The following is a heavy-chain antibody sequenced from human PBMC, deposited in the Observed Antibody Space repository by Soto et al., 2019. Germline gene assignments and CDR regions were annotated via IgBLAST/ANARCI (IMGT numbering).Heavy chain of an antibody. J-gene: IGHJ1*01. V-gene: IGHV4-59*01. CDR1: GGSISSYY. CDR2: IYYSGST. D-gene: IGHD3-22*01. Sequence: SETLSLTCTVPGGSISSYYWSWIRQPPGKGLEWIGYIYYSGSTNYNPSLKSRVTISVDTSKNQFSLKLSSVTAADTAVYYCAAYDSSGFQHWGQGTLVTVSS. CDR3: AAYDSSGFQH.